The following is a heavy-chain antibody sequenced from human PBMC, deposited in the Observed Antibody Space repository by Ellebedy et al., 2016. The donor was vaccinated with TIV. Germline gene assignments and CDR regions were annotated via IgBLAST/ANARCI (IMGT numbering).Heavy chain of an antibody. CDR3: AKDGIHYYGSGSFIDH. D-gene: IGHD3-10*01. Sequence: GESLKISCSASGFTFTSYGMHWVRQAPGKGLEWVASISHDGMNKFYADSVKGRFTISRDNSKSTFYLHTSSLRAEDTAVYYCAKDGIHYYGSGSFIDHWGQGTQVTVSS. CDR1: GFTFTSYG. J-gene: IGHJ4*02. V-gene: IGHV3-30*18. CDR2: ISHDGMNK.